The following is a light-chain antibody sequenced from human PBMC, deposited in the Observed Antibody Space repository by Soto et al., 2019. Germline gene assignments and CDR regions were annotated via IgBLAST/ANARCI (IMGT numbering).Light chain of an antibody. V-gene: IGLV1-40*01. CDR2: GNS. CDR1: SSNIGAGYD. J-gene: IGLJ2*01. Sequence: QSVLTQTRSVSGAPGQRVTISCTGSSSNIGAGYDVHWYQQLPGTAPKLLIYGNSNRPSGVPDRFSGSKSGTSASLAITGLQAEDEADYYCQSYDSRLRRVFGGGTTLTVL. CDR3: QSYDSRLRRV.